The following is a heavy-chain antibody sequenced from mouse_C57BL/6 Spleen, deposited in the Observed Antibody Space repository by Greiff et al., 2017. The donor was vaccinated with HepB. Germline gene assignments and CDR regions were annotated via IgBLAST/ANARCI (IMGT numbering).Heavy chain of an antibody. D-gene: IGHD2-4*01. CDR3: TGYYDYGGAMDY. V-gene: IGHV14-1*01. Sequence: PEQGLEWIGRIDPEDGDTEYAPKFQGKATMTADTSSNTAYLQLSSLTSEDTAVYYCTGYYDYGGAMDYWGQGTSVTVSS. CDR2: IDPEDGDT. J-gene: IGHJ4*01.